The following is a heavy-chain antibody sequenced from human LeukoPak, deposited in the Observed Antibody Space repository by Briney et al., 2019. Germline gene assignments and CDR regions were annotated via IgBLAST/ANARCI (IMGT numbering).Heavy chain of an antibody. Sequence: GASVKVSCKASGYTFTSYGISWVRQAPGQGLEWMGWISAYNGNTNYAQKLQGRVTMTTDTSTSTAYMELSSLRSEDTAVYYCARDDYGDYDPLHYGMDVWGQGTTVTVSS. CDR1: GYTFTSYG. J-gene: IGHJ6*02. V-gene: IGHV1-18*01. D-gene: IGHD4-17*01. CDR3: ARDDYGDYDPLHYGMDV. CDR2: ISAYNGNT.